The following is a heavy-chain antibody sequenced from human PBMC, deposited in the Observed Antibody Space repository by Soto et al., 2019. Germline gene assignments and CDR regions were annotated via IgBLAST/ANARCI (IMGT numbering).Heavy chain of an antibody. Sequence: EVQLLESGGGLVQPGGSLRLSCAASEFTFSSYAMGWVRQAPGKGLQWVSSISGGGDTTYDADSVKGRFTISRDNSKNTLYLQMTSLRAEDTAVYYCAKVGRGTTVTHFDYWGQGTLVTFSS. J-gene: IGHJ4*02. D-gene: IGHD4-4*01. CDR3: AKVGRGTTVTHFDY. V-gene: IGHV3-23*01. CDR1: EFTFSSYA. CDR2: ISGGGDTT.